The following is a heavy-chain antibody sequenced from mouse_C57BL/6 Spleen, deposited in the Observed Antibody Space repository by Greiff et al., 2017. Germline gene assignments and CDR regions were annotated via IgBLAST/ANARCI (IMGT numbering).Heavy chain of an antibody. CDR2: IYPGSGST. D-gene: IGHD4-1*01. V-gene: IGHV1-55*01. CDR1: GYTFTSYW. Sequence: QVQLQQPGAELVKPGASVKMSCKASGYTFTSYWITWVKQRPGQGLEWIGDIYPGSGSTNYNEKFKSKATLTGDTSSSTAYMQLSSLTSEDSAVYCCARKLGQGFAYWGQGTLVTVSA. J-gene: IGHJ3*01. CDR3: ARKLGQGFAY.